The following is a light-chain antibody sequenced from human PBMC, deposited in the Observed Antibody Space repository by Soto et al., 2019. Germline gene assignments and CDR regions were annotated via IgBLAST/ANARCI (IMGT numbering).Light chain of an antibody. CDR3: QQRSNWPPT. CDR2: DAS. CDR1: QSVSSY. V-gene: IGKV3-11*01. J-gene: IGKJ5*01. Sequence: ESVLTQSPSTVSLSPGERATLSCRASQSVSSYLAWYQQKPGQAPRLLIYDASNRATGIPARFSGSGSGTDFTLTISSLEPEDFAVYYCQQRSNWPPTFGQGTRLEI.